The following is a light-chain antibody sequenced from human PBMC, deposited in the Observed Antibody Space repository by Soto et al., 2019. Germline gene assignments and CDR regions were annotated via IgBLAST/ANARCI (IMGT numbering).Light chain of an antibody. V-gene: IGKV3-20*01. CDR1: QSFSSSY. CDR2: GAS. CDR3: QQYGSSPRFT. J-gene: IGKJ3*01. Sequence: EIVLTQSPGTLSLSPGESATLSCRASQSFSSSYLAWYQQKPGQAPRLLTYGASSRATGIPDRLRGIGSGTDFPLTISRLESEDFAVYYCQQYGSSPRFTFGPGTKVDIK.